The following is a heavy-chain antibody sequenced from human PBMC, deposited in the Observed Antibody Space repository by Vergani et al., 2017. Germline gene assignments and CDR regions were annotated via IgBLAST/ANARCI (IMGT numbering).Heavy chain of an antibody. CDR3: ARDQGVLLWFGESHDAFDI. J-gene: IGHJ3*02. V-gene: IGHV3-21*01. D-gene: IGHD3-10*01. CDR1: GFTFSSYS. Sequence: EVQLVESGGGLVKPGGSLRLSCAASGFTFSSYSMNWVRQAPGKGLEWVSSISSSSSYIYYADSVKGRFTISRDNAKNSLYLQMNSLRAEDTAVYYCARDQGVLLWFGESHDAFDIWGQGKMVTVSS. CDR2: ISSSSSYI.